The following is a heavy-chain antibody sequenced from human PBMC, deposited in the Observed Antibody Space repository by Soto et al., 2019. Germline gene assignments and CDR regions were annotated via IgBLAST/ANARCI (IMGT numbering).Heavy chain of an antibody. CDR3: ARRQVRRVDTANGNAFDI. J-gene: IGHJ3*02. CDR1: GGTFSSYT. D-gene: IGHD5-18*01. Sequence: QVQLVQSGAEVKKPGSSVKVSCKASGGTFSSYTISWVRQAPGQGLEWMGRIIPILGIANYAQKFQGRVTITAYKSTSTAYMELSSLRSEDTAVYYCARRQVRRVDTANGNAFDIWGQGTMVTVSS. CDR2: IIPILGIA. V-gene: IGHV1-69*02.